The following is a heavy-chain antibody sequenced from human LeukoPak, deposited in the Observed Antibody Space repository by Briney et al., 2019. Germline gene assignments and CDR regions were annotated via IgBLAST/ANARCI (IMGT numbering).Heavy chain of an antibody. CDR2: IWYDGNNK. CDR1: GFTFSSYG. J-gene: IGHJ4*02. Sequence: GGSLRLSXVASGFTFSSYGMHWVRQAPGKGLEWVAVIWYDGNNKYYADSVKGRFTISRDNSKSTLYLQMNSLRAEDTAVYYCAKDLTQSWEPDFRGQGTLVTVSS. CDR3: AKDLTQSWEPDF. V-gene: IGHV3-33*06. D-gene: IGHD1-26*01.